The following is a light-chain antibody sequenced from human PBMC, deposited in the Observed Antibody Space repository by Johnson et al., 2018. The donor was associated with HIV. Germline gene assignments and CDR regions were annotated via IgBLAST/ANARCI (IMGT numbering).Light chain of an antibody. J-gene: IGLJ1*01. Sequence: QSMLTQPPSVSAAPGQMVSISCSGSSSNIGKNYVSWYQQFPGTAPKLLIHENKKRPSGIPDRFSGSKSGTSATLAITGLQTGDEADYYCGTWDSSLGAWGFGTGTKVTVL. V-gene: IGLV1-51*02. CDR2: ENK. CDR1: SSNIGKNY. CDR3: GTWDSSLGAWG.